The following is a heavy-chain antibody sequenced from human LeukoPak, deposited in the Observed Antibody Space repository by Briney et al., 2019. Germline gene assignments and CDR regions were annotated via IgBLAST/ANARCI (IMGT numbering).Heavy chain of an antibody. V-gene: IGHV3-21*01. CDR1: GFTFSSYS. Sequence: SGGSLSLSCAASGFTFSSYSMNWVRQAPGKGLEWVSSISSSSSYIYYADSVKGRFTISRDNAKNSLDLQMSSRRAEDTAVYYCARGGGYCSSTSCRLDYWGQGTLVSVSS. J-gene: IGHJ4*02. CDR3: ARGGGYCSSTSCRLDY. CDR2: ISSSSSYI. D-gene: IGHD2-2*01.